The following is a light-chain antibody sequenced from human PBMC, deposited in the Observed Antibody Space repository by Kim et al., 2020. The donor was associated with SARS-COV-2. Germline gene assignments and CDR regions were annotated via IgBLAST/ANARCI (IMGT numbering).Light chain of an antibody. J-gene: IGLJ2*01. CDR3: SSYTSSSTLVV. CDR1: SGYVGGYNY. Sequence: SIPISCTVTSGYVGGYNYVSWYQQHPGKAPKLMIYDVSNRPSGVSNRFSGSKSGNTASLTISGLQAEDEADYYCSSYTSSSTLVVFGGGTQLTVL. V-gene: IGLV2-14*03. CDR2: DVS.